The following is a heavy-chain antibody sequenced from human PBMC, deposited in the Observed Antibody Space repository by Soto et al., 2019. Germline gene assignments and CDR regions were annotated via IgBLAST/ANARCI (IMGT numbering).Heavy chain of an antibody. CDR3: ARAGGYSSGWFSADLYYFDY. Sequence: PSETLSLTCAVYGGSFSGYYWSWIRQPPWKGLEWIGEINHSGSTNYNPSLKSRVTISVDTSKNQFSLKLSSVTAADTAVYYCARAGGYSSGWFSADLYYFDYWGQGTLVTVSS. CDR2: INHSGST. CDR1: GGSFSGYY. J-gene: IGHJ4*02. D-gene: IGHD6-19*01. V-gene: IGHV4-34*01.